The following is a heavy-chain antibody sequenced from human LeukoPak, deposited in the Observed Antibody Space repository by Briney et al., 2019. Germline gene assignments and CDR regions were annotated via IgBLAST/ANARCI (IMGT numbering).Heavy chain of an antibody. Sequence: GASVKVSCKASGGTFSSYAISWVRQAPGQGLEWMGGIIPMFGTANYAQKFQGRVTITADESTSTAYMELSSLRSEDTAVYYCARAPIVVVAAAKSHWFDPWGQGTLVTVSS. J-gene: IGHJ5*02. D-gene: IGHD2-2*01. CDR1: GGTFSSYA. CDR2: IIPMFGTA. CDR3: ARAPIVVVAAAKSHWFDP. V-gene: IGHV1-69*13.